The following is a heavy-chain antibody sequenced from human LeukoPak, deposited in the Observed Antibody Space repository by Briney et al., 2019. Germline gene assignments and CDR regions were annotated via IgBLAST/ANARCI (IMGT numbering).Heavy chain of an antibody. Sequence: SGPTLVKPTQTLTLTCTFSGFSLSTSGVGVGWIRQPPGKALEWLALIYWNDDKRYSPSLKSRLTITKDTSKNQVVLTMTNMDPVDTATYYCAHSPLGYCSSTSCYPNWFDPWGQGTLVTVSS. D-gene: IGHD2-2*01. CDR3: AHSPLGYCSSTSCYPNWFDP. CDR1: GFSLSTSGVG. V-gene: IGHV2-5*01. J-gene: IGHJ5*02. CDR2: IYWNDDK.